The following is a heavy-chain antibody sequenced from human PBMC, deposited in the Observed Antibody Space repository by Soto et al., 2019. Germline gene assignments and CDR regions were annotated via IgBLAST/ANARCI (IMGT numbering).Heavy chain of an antibody. Sequence: PSETLSLTCTVSGGSISSGDYYWSWIRQPPGKGLEWIGYIYYSGSTYYNPSLKSRVTISVDTSKNQFSLKLSSVTAADTAVYYCARGDGFWSGYSYLNYWGQGTPVTVSS. J-gene: IGHJ4*02. CDR2: IYYSGST. CDR3: ARGDGFWSGYSYLNY. D-gene: IGHD3-3*01. V-gene: IGHV4-30-4*01. CDR1: GGSISSGDYY.